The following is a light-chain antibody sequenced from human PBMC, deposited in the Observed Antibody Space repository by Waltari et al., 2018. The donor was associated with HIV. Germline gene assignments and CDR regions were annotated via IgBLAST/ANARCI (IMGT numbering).Light chain of an antibody. CDR2: RHSDGSH. V-gene: IGLV4-69*01. Sequence: QVVLTHAPSASASLGTSVNFTCTLSSGHSSYDIAWHQQPPGKGPRYVMKRHSDGSHNRGDGIPDRFSGSSSGAERHLIISSLHSDDEADYYCQNGGSGIVIFGGGTKLTVL. CDR1: SGHSSYD. J-gene: IGLJ2*01. CDR3: QNGGSGIVI.